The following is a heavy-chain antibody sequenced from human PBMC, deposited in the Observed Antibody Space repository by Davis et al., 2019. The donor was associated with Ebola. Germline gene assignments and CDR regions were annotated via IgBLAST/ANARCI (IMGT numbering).Heavy chain of an antibody. CDR1: GFTFSSDS. Sequence: GGSLRLSCAASGFTFSSDSMNWVRQPAGWGLDWVSSNSSSSSYIYYADSVKGRFTISRDNAKNSLYLQMNSLRAEDTAVYYCARYCSGGSCYSDYWGQGTLVTVSS. J-gene: IGHJ4*02. CDR3: ARYCSGGSCYSDY. V-gene: IGHV3-21*01. CDR2: NSSSSSYI. D-gene: IGHD2-15*01.